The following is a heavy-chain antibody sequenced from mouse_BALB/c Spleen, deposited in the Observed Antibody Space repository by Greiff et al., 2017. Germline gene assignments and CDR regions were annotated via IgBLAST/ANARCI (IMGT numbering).Heavy chain of an antibody. Sequence: EVKLLESGAELVKPGASVKLSCTASGFNIKDTYMHWVKQRPEQGLEWIGRIDPANGNTKYDPKFQGKATITADTSSNTAYLQLSSLTSEDTAVYYCARDYYGSFLYWGQGTTLTVSS. CDR2: IDPANGNT. CDR3: ARDYYGSFLY. V-gene: IGHV14-3*02. CDR1: GFNIKDTY. J-gene: IGHJ2*01. D-gene: IGHD1-1*01.